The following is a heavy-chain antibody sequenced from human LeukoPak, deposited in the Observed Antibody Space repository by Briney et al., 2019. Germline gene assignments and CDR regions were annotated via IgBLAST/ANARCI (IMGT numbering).Heavy chain of an antibody. D-gene: IGHD1-26*01. CDR2: IYYSGST. V-gene: IGHV4-59*01. Sequence: PSETLSLTCTVSGGAISSYYWSWIRQPPGKGLEWIGYIYYSGSTNYNPSLKSRVTISVDTSKNQFSLKLSSVTAADTAVYYCARDASHAPMWELLNYWGQGTLVTVSS. CDR3: ARDASHAPMWELLNY. J-gene: IGHJ4*02. CDR1: GGAISSYY.